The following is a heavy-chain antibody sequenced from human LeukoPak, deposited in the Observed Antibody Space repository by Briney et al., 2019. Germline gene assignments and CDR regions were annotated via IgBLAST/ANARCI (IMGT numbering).Heavy chain of an antibody. V-gene: IGHV3-48*03. CDR2: ISSSGSTI. Sequence: QSGGSLRLSCAASGFTFSSYEMNWVRQAPGKGLEWVSYISSSGSTIYYADSVKGRFTISRDNAKNSLYLQMNSLRAEDTAVYYCARGVQGYSYGENWFDPWGQGTLVTVSS. D-gene: IGHD5-18*01. CDR3: ARGVQGYSYGENWFDP. CDR1: GFTFSSYE. J-gene: IGHJ5*02.